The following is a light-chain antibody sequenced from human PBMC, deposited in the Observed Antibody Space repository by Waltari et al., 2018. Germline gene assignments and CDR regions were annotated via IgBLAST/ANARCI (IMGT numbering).Light chain of an antibody. V-gene: IGLV1-44*01. CDR2: AKN. J-gene: IGLJ3*02. Sequence: QSVVTQPPSASGTPGQRVTLSCSGSSSNIGGDLVNWYQQFPGTAPKLLIYAKNKRPAGVPGRFSGSRSGTSASLVISGLQSEDEADYYCATWDASLDTWVFGGGTKVTVL. CDR3: ATWDASLDTWV. CDR1: SSNIGGDL.